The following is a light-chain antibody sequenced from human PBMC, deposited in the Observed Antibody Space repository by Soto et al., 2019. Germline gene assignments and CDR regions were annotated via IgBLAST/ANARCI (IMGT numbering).Light chain of an antibody. V-gene: IGKV3-20*01. CDR1: QSFISTF. CDR3: QQYGSSLVS. CDR2: AAS. J-gene: IGKJ3*01. Sequence: IVLTQSPGTLSLSPGERATLSCRASQSFISTFLAWYQQKPAQAPRLLIFAASSSATGSPDGFSGSGSGTDFSLTISRLVAEDVAVDYCQQYGSSLVSFGPGTKVDIK.